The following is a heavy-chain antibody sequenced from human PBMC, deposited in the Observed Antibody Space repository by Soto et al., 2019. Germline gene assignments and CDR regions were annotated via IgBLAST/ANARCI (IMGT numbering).Heavy chain of an antibody. CDR3: ARRAAAGRSFDY. CDR2: ISSSGNSI. CDR1: GFTFSDYY. D-gene: IGHD6-13*01. Sequence: GGSLRLSCAASGFTFSDYYMTWIRQAPGKGLEWVSYISSSGNSIYYADSVRGRFTVSRDNAKNSLFLQVNSLRAEDTAVYYCARRAAAGRSFDYWGLGTLVTSPQ. J-gene: IGHJ4*02. V-gene: IGHV3-11*01.